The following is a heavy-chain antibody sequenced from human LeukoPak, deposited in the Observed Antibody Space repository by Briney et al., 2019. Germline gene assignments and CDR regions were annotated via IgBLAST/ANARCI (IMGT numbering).Heavy chain of an antibody. J-gene: IGHJ4*02. Sequence: GGSLRLSCEVSGYAFSSDAMRWLRQAPGKGLEWVANIKQDGTEKYYVDSVKGRFTIYRDNAKNSLDLQMDSLSAVDTARYYCTSTQSFDYWGQGALVTVSS. V-gene: IGHV3-7*05. CDR2: IKQDGTEK. CDR3: TSTQSFDY. CDR1: GYAFSSDA.